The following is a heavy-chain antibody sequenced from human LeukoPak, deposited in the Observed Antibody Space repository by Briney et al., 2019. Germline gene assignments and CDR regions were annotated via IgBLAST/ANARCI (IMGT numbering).Heavy chain of an antibody. V-gene: IGHV3-74*01. Sequence: GGSLRLSCAASGFTFSSYSMNWVRQAPGKGLVWVSRTNSDGSSTSYADSVKGRFTISRDNAKNTLYLQMNSLRAEDTAVYYCAPNWFDPWGQGTLVTVSS. J-gene: IGHJ5*02. CDR2: TNSDGSST. CDR1: GFTFSSYS. CDR3: APNWFDP.